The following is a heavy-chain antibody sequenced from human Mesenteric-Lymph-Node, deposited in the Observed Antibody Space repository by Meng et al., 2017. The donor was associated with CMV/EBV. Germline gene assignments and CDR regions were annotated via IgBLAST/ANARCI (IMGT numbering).Heavy chain of an antibody. V-gene: IGHV1-2*02. CDR3: AKDSGYDSRSPMYAFDI. Sequence: ASVKVSCKASGYTFTAYYIYWLRQAPGQGLEWMGWINPNNNGTNYAQKFQGRVTMTRDTSISTAYMELSRLGSGDTAVYYCAKDSGYDSRSPMYAFDIWGQGTMVTVSS. CDR1: GYTFTAYY. J-gene: IGHJ3*02. D-gene: IGHD5-12*01. CDR2: INPNNNGT.